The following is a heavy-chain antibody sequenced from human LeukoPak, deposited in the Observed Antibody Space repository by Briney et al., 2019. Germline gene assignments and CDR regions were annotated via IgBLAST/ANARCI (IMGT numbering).Heavy chain of an antibody. D-gene: IGHD3-10*01. CDR1: GFTFSSYS. J-gene: IGHJ4*02. CDR3: ARDQWDYGSGSYSDY. CDR2: ISSSSSYI. Sequence: GGSLRLSCAASGFTFSSYSMNWVRQAPGKGLEWVSSISSSSSYIYYADSVKGRFTISRDNAKNSLCLQMNSLRAEDTAVYYCARDQWDYGSGSYSDYWGQGTLVTVSS. V-gene: IGHV3-21*01.